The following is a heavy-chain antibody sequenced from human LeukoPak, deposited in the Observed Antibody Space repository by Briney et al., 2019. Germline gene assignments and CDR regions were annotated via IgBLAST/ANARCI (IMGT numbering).Heavy chain of an antibody. J-gene: IGHJ4*02. Sequence: GGSLRLSCAASGFTFSSYGMHWVRQAPGKGLEWVAFIRYDGNNKYYADSVKGRFTISRDNSKNTLYLQMNSLRAEDTAVYYCAKEWGVAAAGRGPPDYWGQGTLVTVSS. CDR3: AKEWGVAAAGRGPPDY. CDR1: GFTFSSYG. CDR2: IRYDGNNK. V-gene: IGHV3-30*02. D-gene: IGHD6-13*01.